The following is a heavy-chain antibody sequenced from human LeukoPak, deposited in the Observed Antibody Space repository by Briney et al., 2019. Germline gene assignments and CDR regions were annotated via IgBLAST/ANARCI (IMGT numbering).Heavy chain of an antibody. CDR3: AVQSSGAVY. D-gene: IGHD6-19*01. Sequence: ETLSLTCTVSGGSISSSIHYWGWVRQPPGKGLEWVSSISSSSRYINYADSVKGRFTISRDNAKNSLYLQMNSLRAEDTAVYYCAVQSSGAVYWGQGTLVTVSS. V-gene: IGHV3-21*01. CDR2: ISSSSRYI. CDR1: GGSISSSIHY. J-gene: IGHJ4*02.